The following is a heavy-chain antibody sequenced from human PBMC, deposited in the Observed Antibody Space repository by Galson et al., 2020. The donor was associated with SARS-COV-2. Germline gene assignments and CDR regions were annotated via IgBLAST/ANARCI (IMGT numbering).Heavy chain of an antibody. Sequence: NSGGSLRLSCAASGFTFSSYSMNWVRQAPGKGLEWVSSSSSSSSYIYYADSVKGRFTISRDNAKNSLYLQMNSLRAEDTAVYYCARDPGDNWNDYFDYWGQGTLVTVSS. CDR2: SSSSSSYI. J-gene: IGHJ4*02. CDR3: ARDPGDNWNDYFDY. CDR1: GFTFSSYS. V-gene: IGHV3-21*01. D-gene: IGHD1-1*01.